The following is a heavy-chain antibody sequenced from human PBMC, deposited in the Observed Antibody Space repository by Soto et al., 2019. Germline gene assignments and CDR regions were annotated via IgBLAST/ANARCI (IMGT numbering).Heavy chain of an antibody. J-gene: IGHJ4*02. V-gene: IGHV3-21*01. D-gene: IGHD2-15*01. Sequence: EVQLVESGGGLVKPGGSLRLSCAASGFTFSSYSMNWVRQAPGKGLEWVSSISSSSSYIYYADSVKGRFTISRDNAKNSLYLQMNSLRAEDTAVYYCARDSLDIVVVVASYPAPYFDYWGQGTLVTVSS. CDR1: GFTFSSYS. CDR3: ARDSLDIVVVVASYPAPYFDY. CDR2: ISSSSSYI.